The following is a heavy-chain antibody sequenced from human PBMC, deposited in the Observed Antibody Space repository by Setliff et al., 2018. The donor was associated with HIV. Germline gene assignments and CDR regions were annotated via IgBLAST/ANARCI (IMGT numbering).Heavy chain of an antibody. J-gene: IGHJ4*02. CDR3: ATLGSCPNSRCPNY. CDR1: GGPISSGSYY. Sequence: SETLSLTCTVSGGPISSGSYYWSWIRQPAGKGLEWIGRIYTSGSTNYNPSLKSRVTISVDTSKNQFSLKLSSVTAADTAVYYCATLGSCPNSRCPNYWGQGTLVTVSS. V-gene: IGHV4-61*02. CDR2: IYTSGST. D-gene: IGHD2-15*01.